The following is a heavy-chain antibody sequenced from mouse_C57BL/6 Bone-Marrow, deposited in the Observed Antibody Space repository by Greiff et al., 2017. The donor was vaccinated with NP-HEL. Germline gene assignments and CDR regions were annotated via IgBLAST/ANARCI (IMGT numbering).Heavy chain of an antibody. D-gene: IGHD2-3*01. CDR1: GYTFTSYW. Sequence: QVQLQQPGAELVRPGTSVKLSCKASGYTFTSYWMHWVKQRPGQGLEWIGVIDPSDSYTNYNQKFKSKATLTVDKSSSTAYMQLSSLTSEDSAVYYCARGRWLLKLFDYWGQGTTLTVSS. CDR2: IDPSDSYT. V-gene: IGHV1-59*01. CDR3: ARGRWLLKLFDY. J-gene: IGHJ2*01.